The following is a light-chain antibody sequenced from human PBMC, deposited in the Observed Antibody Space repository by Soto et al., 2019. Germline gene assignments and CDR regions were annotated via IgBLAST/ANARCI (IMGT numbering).Light chain of an antibody. CDR1: SSDVGSYNL. CDR2: EGS. CDR3: CSYAGSSTFSYV. Sequence: SDLTQPASVSGSPGQSITIFCTGTSSDVGSYNLVSWYQQHPGKAPKLMIYEGSKRPSGVSNRFSGSKSGNTASLTISGLQAEDEADYYCCSYAGSSTFSYVFGTGTKVTVL. J-gene: IGLJ1*01. V-gene: IGLV2-23*01.